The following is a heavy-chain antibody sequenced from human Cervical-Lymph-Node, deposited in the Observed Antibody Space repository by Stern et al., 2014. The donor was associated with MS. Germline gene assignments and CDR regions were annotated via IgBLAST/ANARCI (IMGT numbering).Heavy chain of an antibody. CDR1: GFTFDDYG. CDR2: VNWNGATT. V-gene: IGHV3-20*04. Sequence: EVQLVESGGDVVRPGGSLRLSCVASGFTFDDYGMGWVRQAPGKGLEVVSGVNWNGATTGYTDSMKGRFTVSRDNAKNSLYLQMHSLRAEDTAFYYCARRAAAVTYWYFDLWGRGTLVTVSS. J-gene: IGHJ2*01. CDR3: ARRAAAVTYWYFDL. D-gene: IGHD6-13*01.